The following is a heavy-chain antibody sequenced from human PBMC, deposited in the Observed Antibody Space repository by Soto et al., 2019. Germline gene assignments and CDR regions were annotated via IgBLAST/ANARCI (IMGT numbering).Heavy chain of an antibody. CDR3: ARVSYSPKIAEYFQH. CDR2: INPSGGST. V-gene: IGHV1-46*01. Sequence: VKVSCKARGYTFTSYYMPFWRQAPGQGLEWMGIINPSGGSTSYAQKFQGRVTMTRDTSTSTVYMELSSLRSEDTAVYSCARVSYSPKIAEYFQHWGQGTLVTV. D-gene: IGHD4-4*01. CDR1: GYTFTSYY. J-gene: IGHJ1*01.